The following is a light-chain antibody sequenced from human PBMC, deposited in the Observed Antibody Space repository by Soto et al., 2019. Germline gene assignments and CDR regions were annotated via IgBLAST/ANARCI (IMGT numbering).Light chain of an antibody. CDR2: DAS. J-gene: IGKJ5*01. V-gene: IGKV1-39*01. Sequence: DIQMTQSPSSLSASVGDRVTITCRAGQSINTYLNWYQQKPGKAHKXLIYDASSLQSGVPSRFSGSVSGTDLTLTISSLEAEDGETYDGQQSYSTPITFGQGTRLEIK. CDR3: QQSYSTPIT. CDR1: QSINTY.